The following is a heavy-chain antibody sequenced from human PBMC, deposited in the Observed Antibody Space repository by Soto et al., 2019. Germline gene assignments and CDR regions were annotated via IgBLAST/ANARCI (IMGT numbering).Heavy chain of an antibody. CDR1: EYSFTSYW. V-gene: IGHV5-10-1*03. Sequence: EVQLVQSGAEVKKPGESLRISCEGSEYSFTSYWINWVRQMPGKGLEWMGRIDPSDSYTNYSPSLQGHVTISADKYISTAYLQWSSLKASDTAVYYCARGGMAVAGTGPYDSWGQGTLVTVSS. CDR2: IDPSDSYT. CDR3: ARGGMAVAGTGPYDS. J-gene: IGHJ4*02. D-gene: IGHD6-19*01.